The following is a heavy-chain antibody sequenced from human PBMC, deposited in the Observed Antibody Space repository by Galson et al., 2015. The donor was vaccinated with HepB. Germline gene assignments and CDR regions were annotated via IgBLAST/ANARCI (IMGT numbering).Heavy chain of an antibody. CDR1: GCTFSHYA. CDR3: GKDEYNYGSGIDY. V-gene: IGHV3-23*01. J-gene: IGHJ4*02. D-gene: IGHD3-10*01. CDR2: LSDSGGST. Sequence: SLRLSCAASGCTFSHYAMTWVRQAPGKGLEWVSTLSDSGGSTSYAAAVRGRFTISRDNSKSTVYLQVERLRVEDTAVYYCGKDEYNYGSGIDYWGQGTLVTVSS.